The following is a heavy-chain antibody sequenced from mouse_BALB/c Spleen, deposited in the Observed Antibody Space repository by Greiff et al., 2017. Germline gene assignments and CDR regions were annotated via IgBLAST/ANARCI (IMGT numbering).Heavy chain of an antibody. V-gene: IGHV1S137*01. CDR2: ISTYYGDA. D-gene: IGHD2-14*01. CDR3: ARYYRPFDY. J-gene: IGHJ2*01. CDR1: GYTFTDYA. Sequence: QVQLQQSGAELVRPGVSVKISCKGSGYTFTDYAMHWVKQSHAKSLEWIGVISTYYGDASYNQKFKGKATMTVDKSSSTAYMELARLTSEDSAIYYCARYYRPFDYWGQGTTLTVSS.